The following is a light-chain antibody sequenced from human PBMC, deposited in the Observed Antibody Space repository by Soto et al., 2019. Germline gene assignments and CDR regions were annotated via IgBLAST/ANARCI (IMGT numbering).Light chain of an antibody. CDR1: QSISTW. CDR2: KAS. CDR3: QQYHSYPWT. J-gene: IGKJ1*01. Sequence: DIQMTQSPSILSASVGDRVTITCRASQSISTWLAWFQQIPGKAPNLLIYKASNLQSGVPSRFSGSGSGTDFTLTITTLQPDDFASYCGQQYHSYPWTFGQGTRVDVK. V-gene: IGKV1-5*03.